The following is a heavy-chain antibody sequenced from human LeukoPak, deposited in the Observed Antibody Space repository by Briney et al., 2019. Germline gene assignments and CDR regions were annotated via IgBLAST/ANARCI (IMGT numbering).Heavy chain of an antibody. V-gene: IGHV3-9*01. CDR1: GFTFDDYA. Sequence: PGRSLRLSCAASGFTFDDYAMHWVRQAPGKGLEWVSGISWNSGSIGYADSVKGRFTISRDNAKNSLYLQMNSLRAEDTALYYCARDRKKNYYDSSGYYWFDPWGQGTLVTVSS. J-gene: IGHJ5*02. CDR2: ISWNSGSI. D-gene: IGHD3-22*01. CDR3: ARDRKKNYYDSSGYYWFDP.